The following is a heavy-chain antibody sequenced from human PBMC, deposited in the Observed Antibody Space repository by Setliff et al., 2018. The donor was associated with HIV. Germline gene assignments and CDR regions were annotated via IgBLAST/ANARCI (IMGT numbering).Heavy chain of an antibody. V-gene: IGHV4-34*01. Sequence: SETLSLTCAVSDGSFSDYYWAWIRQAPGKGLEWLGLIGHSGSATLNPSLRSRVAVSVNMPNNQFFLELTSVTAADTGLYYCARAAYSGTYLWEPASDLWGPGTLVTVSS. CDR1: DGSFSDYY. J-gene: IGHJ2*01. CDR2: IGHSGSA. D-gene: IGHD1-26*01. CDR3: ARAAYSGTYLWEPASDL.